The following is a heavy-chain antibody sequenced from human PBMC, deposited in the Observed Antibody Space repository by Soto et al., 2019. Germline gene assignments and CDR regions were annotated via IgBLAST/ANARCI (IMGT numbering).Heavy chain of an antibody. J-gene: IGHJ4*02. D-gene: IGHD1-26*01. CDR3: AKDLRSYYYFDF. CDR2: ISATGGST. V-gene: IGHV3-23*01. Sequence: EVQLLESGGDLVQPGGSLRLSCAASGFTFGIYAMTWVRQAPGKGLEWVSTISATGGSTFYADSVKGRFTISSDNSKNTLYRQMNSLRAEDTAIYYCAKDLRSYYYFDFCGQGTLVTVSS. CDR1: GFTFGIYA.